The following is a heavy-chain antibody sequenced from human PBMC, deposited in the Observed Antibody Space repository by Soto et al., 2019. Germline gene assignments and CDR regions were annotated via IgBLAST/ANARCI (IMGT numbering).Heavy chain of an antibody. CDR1: GGTFSSYA. CDR2: IIPIFGTA. Sequence: SVKVSCKASGGTFSSYAISWVRQAPGQGLEWMGGIIPIFGTANYAQKFQGRVTITADKSTSTAYMELSSLRSEDTAVYYCARGALNPGWFDPWGQGTLVTVSS. J-gene: IGHJ5*02. V-gene: IGHV1-69*06. CDR3: ARGALNPGWFDP.